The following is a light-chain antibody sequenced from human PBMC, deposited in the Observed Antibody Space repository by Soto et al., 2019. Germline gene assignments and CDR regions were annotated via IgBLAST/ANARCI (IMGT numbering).Light chain of an antibody. CDR3: QQYGSSPPGT. Sequence: EFVLTQSPATLSVSPGEGATLSCRASQGIGDTLAWYQHKPGQAPRLLIYGASSRATGIPDRFSGSGSGTDFTLTISRLEPEDSAVYYCQQYGSSPPGTFGQGTKVDI. CDR1: QGIGDT. V-gene: IGKV3-20*01. J-gene: IGKJ1*01. CDR2: GAS.